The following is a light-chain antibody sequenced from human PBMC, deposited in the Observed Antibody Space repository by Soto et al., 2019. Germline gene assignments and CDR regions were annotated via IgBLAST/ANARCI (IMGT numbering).Light chain of an antibody. V-gene: IGKV3-20*01. CDR3: QQYGGSPFT. J-gene: IGKJ2*01. CDR1: QSIFNND. Sequence: EIVLTQSPGTLSLSPRERATLSCRASQSIFNNDLAWYQQKPGQAPRLLVYGASFRATGIPDRFSGSGSGTDFTLTISRLEPVDFAVYYCQQYGGSPFTFGQGTRLVIK. CDR2: GAS.